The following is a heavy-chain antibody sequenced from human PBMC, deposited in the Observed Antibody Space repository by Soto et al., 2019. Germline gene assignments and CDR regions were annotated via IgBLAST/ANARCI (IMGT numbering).Heavy chain of an antibody. Sequence: EVQLVESGGGLIQPGGSLRLSCAVSGITVSSYYMSWVRQAAGKGLEWVSVIYAGTITYYADSVKGRFTIYRDNSKNTLNLEMNSLRVEDTAVYYCARIPYDNGGTIFDYWGQGTLVTVSS. CDR2: IYAGTIT. CDR3: ARIPYDNGGTIFDY. J-gene: IGHJ4*02. V-gene: IGHV3-53*01. CDR1: GITVSSYY. D-gene: IGHD3-22*01.